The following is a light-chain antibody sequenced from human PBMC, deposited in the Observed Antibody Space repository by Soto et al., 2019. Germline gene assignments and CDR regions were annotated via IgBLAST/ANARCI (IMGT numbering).Light chain of an antibody. CDR1: QSITSY. CDR3: QQSYTTPWT. Sequence: DIQMTQSPSSLSASVGERVTITCRASQSITSYLNWYQQKPGKAPQLLIYAASSLQSGVPSRFSGSGSGTDFTLTISSLQPEDFATYFCQQSYTTPWTFGQGTKVEVK. J-gene: IGKJ1*01. V-gene: IGKV1-39*01. CDR2: AAS.